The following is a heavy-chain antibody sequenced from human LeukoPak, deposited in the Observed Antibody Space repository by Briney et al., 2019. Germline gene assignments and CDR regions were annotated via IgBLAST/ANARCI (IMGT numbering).Heavy chain of an antibody. V-gene: IGHV1-2*02. Sequence: ASVKVSCKASGYTFTGYYMHWVRQAPGQGLEWMGWINPNSGGTNYAQKFQGRVTMTRDTSISTAYMELSRLRSDDTAVYYCARYPGSGGSGSYYYFDYWGQGTLVTVSS. J-gene: IGHJ4*02. D-gene: IGHD3-10*01. CDR2: INPNSGGT. CDR1: GYTFTGYY. CDR3: ARYPGSGGSGSYYYFDY.